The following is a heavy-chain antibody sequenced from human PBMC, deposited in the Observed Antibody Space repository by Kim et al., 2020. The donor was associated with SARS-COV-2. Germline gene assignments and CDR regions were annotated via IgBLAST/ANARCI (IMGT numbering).Heavy chain of an antibody. CDR2: INSAGSAT. V-gene: IGHV3-23*03. D-gene: IGHD3-16*01. CDR3: AKELEGGAFHI. Sequence: GGSLRLSCAASGFTFSNYGMSWVRQTPGKGLEWVSIINSAGSATDYADSVKGRLSISRDNSMNTLYLQMNSLRVEDTAVYYCAKELEGGAFHIWGQVT. CDR1: GFTFSNYG. J-gene: IGHJ3*02.